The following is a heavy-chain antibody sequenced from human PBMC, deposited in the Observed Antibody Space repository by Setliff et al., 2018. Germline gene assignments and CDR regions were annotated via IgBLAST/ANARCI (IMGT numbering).Heavy chain of an antibody. Sequence: PGGSLRLSCAASGVTVSAYDMHWVRQAPGKGLEWVGFIRYDGSYEYYADSVQGRFTISRDNSKNTLFLHMNNLRPEDTALYYCAKASLAYSFGYYFDSWGQGALVTVSS. CDR2: IRYDGSYE. J-gene: IGHJ4*01. D-gene: IGHD5-18*01. V-gene: IGHV3-30*02. CDR1: GVTVSAYD. CDR3: AKASLAYSFGYYFDS.